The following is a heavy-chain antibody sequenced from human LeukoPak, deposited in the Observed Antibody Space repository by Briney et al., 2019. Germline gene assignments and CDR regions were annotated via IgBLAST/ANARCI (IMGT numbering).Heavy chain of an antibody. D-gene: IGHD1-26*01. Sequence: SQTLSLTCSVSGGSINSGAYYWGWIRQPPGKGLEWTGSIYYTGSTYYNPSLKSRVSISVDTSKNQFSLKLSSVTAADTAVYYCARMGDFNVFHWGQGTLVTVSS. J-gene: IGHJ4*02. V-gene: IGHV4-30-4*01. CDR2: IYYTGST. CDR1: GGSINSGAYY. CDR3: ARMGDFNVFH.